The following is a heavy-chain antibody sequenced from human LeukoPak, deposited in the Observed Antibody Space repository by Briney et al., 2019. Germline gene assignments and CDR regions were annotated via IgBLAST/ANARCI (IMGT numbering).Heavy chain of an antibody. CDR2: INPNTGGT. D-gene: IGHD5-24*01. CDR3: ARVGDGLNDAFDI. CDR1: GCTFTGYY. V-gene: IGHV1-2*06. J-gene: IGHJ3*02. Sequence: ASVKVSCKASGCTFTGYYMNWVRQAPGQGLEWLGRINPNTGGTNFAQSFQGRVTMTRDTSITTAYMELSRLRSDDTAVYYCARVGDGLNDAFDIWGQGTMVTASS.